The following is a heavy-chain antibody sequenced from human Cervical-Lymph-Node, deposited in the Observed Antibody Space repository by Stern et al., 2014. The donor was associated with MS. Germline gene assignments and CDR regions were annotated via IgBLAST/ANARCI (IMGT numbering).Heavy chain of an antibody. J-gene: IGHJ5*02. V-gene: IGHV1-46*01. D-gene: IGHD1-14*01. Sequence: VQLVESGAEVKKPGASVTVSCKASGYTFTSHYIHWVRQAPGQRLEWMGIFNPSGDTTSSAPQFQGRLTMTRDTSTSTVNLHLSSLRSDDTAVYYCARGFVTTENWFDHWGQGTLVTVSS. CDR2: FNPSGDTT. CDR1: GYTFTSHY. CDR3: ARGFVTTENWFDH.